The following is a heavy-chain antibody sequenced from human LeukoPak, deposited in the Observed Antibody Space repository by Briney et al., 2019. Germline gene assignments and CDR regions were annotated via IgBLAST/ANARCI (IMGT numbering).Heavy chain of an antibody. J-gene: IGHJ3*02. CDR3: ARAFGDCPITAAFEM. D-gene: IGHD2-21*02. CDR2: IDPDSGDV. Sequence: GASVKVSCKASRYLFTGYKLHWVRQAPGRGLEWMGRIDPDSGDVKYAQKFQGRLIVTRDTTIDTAYMDLSRLKSDDTAVYYCARAFGDCPITAAFEMWGQGTMVTVSS. V-gene: IGHV1-2*06. CDR1: RYLFTGYK.